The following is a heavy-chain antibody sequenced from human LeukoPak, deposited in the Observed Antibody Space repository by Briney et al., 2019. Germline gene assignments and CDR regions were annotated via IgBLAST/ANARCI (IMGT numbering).Heavy chain of an antibody. CDR2: ISVYNGNT. J-gene: IGHJ3*02. CDR3: ASPYCSGGTCYAHDAFDI. D-gene: IGHD2-15*01. V-gene: IGHV1-18*01. Sequence: ASVKVSCKAPGYTFTSYGISRVRQAPGQGLEWMGWISVYNGNTNYAQKLQGRVTMTTDTSTSTDYMELRSLRSDDTAVYYCASPYCSGGTCYAHDAFDIWGQGTMATVSS. CDR1: GYTFTSYG.